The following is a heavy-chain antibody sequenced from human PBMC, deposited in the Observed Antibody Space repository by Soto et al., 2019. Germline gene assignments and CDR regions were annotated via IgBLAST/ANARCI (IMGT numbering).Heavy chain of an antibody. CDR3: AKTESFNGYYNAFDS. CDR1: GFSFAGYA. J-gene: IGHJ4*02. D-gene: IGHD3-9*01. CDR2: VSGGGGST. V-gene: IGHV3-23*01. Sequence: LRLACAASGFSFAGYAVAWVRQAPGKGLEWVSTVSGGGGSTYYADSVKGRFTISRDNSGNTVYLQMNSLNAGDTALYYCAKTESFNGYYNAFDSWGQGTRVTVSS.